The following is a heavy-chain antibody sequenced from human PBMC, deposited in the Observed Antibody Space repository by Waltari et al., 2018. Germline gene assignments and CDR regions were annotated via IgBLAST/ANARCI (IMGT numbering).Heavy chain of an antibody. J-gene: IGHJ4*02. D-gene: IGHD2-2*01. CDR3: AAPHSTSWYVSDY. CDR2: FNGDEGTT. V-gene: IGHV3-74*01. Sequence: EVQLVESGGGLVQPGGSLRLSCAASGLSFSTYWMHWVRQGPGRGLVWGSRFNGDEGTTNYADSVKGRFTISRDNAKNTLYLQMNSLRAEDTAVYYCAAPHSTSWYVSDYWGQGALVTVSS. CDR1: GLSFSTYW.